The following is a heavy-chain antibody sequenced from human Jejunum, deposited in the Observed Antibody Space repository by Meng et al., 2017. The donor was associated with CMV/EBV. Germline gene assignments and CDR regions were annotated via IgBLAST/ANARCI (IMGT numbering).Heavy chain of an antibody. CDR1: GFTFNKYA. J-gene: IGHJ4*02. V-gene: IGHV3-30-3*01. CDR2: VSHDGVTK. D-gene: IGHD2/OR15-2a*01. CDR3: AAEYRLLNTPYFEY. Sequence: SGFTFNKYAIHLVRRAPGKGLEWVALVSHDGVTKQYADSVQGRLTISRDNSQNTVVLQMDSLRGEDTAVYYCAAEYRLLNTPYFEYWGQGTVVTVSS.